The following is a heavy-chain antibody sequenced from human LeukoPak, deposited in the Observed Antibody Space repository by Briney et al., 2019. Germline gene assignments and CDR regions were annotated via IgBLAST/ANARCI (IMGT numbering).Heavy chain of an antibody. D-gene: IGHD3-10*01. Sequence: PGGSLRLSCAASGFTVSSNYMNWVRQAPGKGLEWVSVIYSGGTTYYADSVKGRFTISRDNSKNTLYLQMNSLRAEDTAVYYCARDSTRGYYYGMDVWGQGTTVTVSS. CDR1: GFTVSSNY. V-gene: IGHV3-53*01. CDR3: ARDSTRGYYYGMDV. CDR2: IYSGGTT. J-gene: IGHJ6*02.